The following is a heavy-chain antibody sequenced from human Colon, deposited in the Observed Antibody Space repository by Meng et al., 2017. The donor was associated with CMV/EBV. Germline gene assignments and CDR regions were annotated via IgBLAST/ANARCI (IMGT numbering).Heavy chain of an antibody. D-gene: IGHD2-2*01. Sequence: GESLKISCAASGFTFSSYGMHWVRQAPGKGLEWVAVIWYDGSNKYYADSVKGRFTISRDNSKNTLYLQMNSLRAEDTAVYYCAKGEAPYGYCSSTSCWIDYWGQGTLLTVSS. J-gene: IGHJ4*02. V-gene: IGHV3-33*06. CDR1: GFTFSSYG. CDR3: AKGEAPYGYCSSTSCWIDY. CDR2: IWYDGSNK.